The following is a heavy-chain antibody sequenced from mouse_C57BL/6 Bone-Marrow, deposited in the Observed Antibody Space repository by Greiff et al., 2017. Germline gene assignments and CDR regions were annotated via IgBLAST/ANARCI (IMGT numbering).Heavy chain of an antibody. J-gene: IGHJ2*01. CDR2: IDPENGDT. CDR3: TPTGYYFDY. V-gene: IGHV14-4*01. CDR1: GFNIKDDY. Sequence: VQLQQSGAELVRPGASVKLSCTASGFNIKDDYMHWVKQRPEQGLEWIGWIDPENGDTEYAPKFQGKATITADTSSNTAYLQLSSLTSEDTAVYYCTPTGYYFDYWGQGTTLTVSA. D-gene: IGHD4-1*02.